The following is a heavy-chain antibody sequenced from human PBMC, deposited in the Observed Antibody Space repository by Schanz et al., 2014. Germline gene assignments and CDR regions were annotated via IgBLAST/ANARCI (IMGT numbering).Heavy chain of an antibody. CDR3: VTQIGGSTEENDH. Sequence: QVPLVESGGGVVQPWGSLRLSCAAPGFTFSFSGMQWVRQAPGEGLEWVALIRSDGSNENYADSMRGRFTNSRDNSKNTLYLQMNSLRAADTAVYYCVTQIGGSTEENDHWGQGTLVAVSS. V-gene: IGHV3-30*02. CDR2: IRSDGSNE. CDR1: GFTFSFSG. D-gene: IGHD1-1*01. J-gene: IGHJ4*02.